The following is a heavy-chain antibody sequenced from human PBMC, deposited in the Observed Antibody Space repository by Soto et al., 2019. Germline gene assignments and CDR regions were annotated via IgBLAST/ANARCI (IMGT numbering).Heavy chain of an antibody. J-gene: IGHJ4*02. CDR1: GYSFTTYG. D-gene: IGHD2-21*02. V-gene: IGHV1-18*01. Sequence: ASVKVSCKASGYSFTTYGMTWVRQAPGQGLEWMGWISTDKGNTKYAQNFQSRATLTTDTSTSTAYMELRSLRSDDTAVYYCARDRDWNLDYWGQGTLVTVSS. CDR2: ISTDKGNT. CDR3: ARDRDWNLDY.